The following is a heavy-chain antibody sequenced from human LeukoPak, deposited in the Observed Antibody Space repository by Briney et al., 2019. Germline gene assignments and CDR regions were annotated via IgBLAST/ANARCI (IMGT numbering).Heavy chain of an antibody. CDR1: GFTFSNAW. CDR2: IKSKTDGGTT. D-gene: IGHD3-3*01. Sequence: GGSLRLSCAPSGFTFSNAWMSWVRQAPGKGLEWVGRIKSKTDGGTTDYAAPVKGRFTISRDDSKNTLYLQMNSLKTEDTAVYYCTTDYYGVLRFLEWSHSWGQGTLVTVSS. CDR3: TTDYYGVLRFLEWSHS. V-gene: IGHV3-15*01. J-gene: IGHJ5*02.